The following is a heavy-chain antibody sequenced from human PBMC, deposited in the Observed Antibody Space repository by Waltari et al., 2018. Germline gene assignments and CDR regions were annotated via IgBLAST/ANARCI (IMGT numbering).Heavy chain of an antibody. CDR2: IIPILNTA. CDR1: GGTFSTFA. Sequence: QVQPVQSGAEVKTPGSSVRVSCKVSGGTFSTFATNWVRQAPGQGLEWMGGIIPILNTANYAQKFQGRVTMTADKSTSTAYMDLSSLRFEDTAVYYCARDPGYSDYRTRADEYYHYYMDVWGKGTTITVSS. CDR3: ARDPGYSDYRTRADEYYHYYMDV. V-gene: IGHV1-69*10. J-gene: IGHJ6*03. D-gene: IGHD4-17*01.